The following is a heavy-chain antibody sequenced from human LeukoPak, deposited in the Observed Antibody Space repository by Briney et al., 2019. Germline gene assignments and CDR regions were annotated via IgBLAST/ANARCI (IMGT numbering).Heavy chain of an antibody. CDR3: ARENFIPAAGQRNWFDP. J-gene: IGHJ5*02. CDR1: GGTFSSYA. D-gene: IGHD6-13*01. V-gene: IGHV1-69*05. CDR2: IIPIFGTA. Sequence: GASVKVSCKASGGTFSSYAISRVRQAPGQGLEWMGGIIPIFGTANYAQKFQGRVTITTDESTSTAYMELSSLRSEDTAVYYCARENFIPAAGQRNWFDPWGQGTLVTVSS.